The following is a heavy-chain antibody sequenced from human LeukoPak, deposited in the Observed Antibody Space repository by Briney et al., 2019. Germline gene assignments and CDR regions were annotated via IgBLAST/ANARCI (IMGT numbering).Heavy chain of an antibody. CDR2: IYYSGST. D-gene: IGHD1-26*01. V-gene: IGHV4-59*13. J-gene: IGHJ3*02. Sequence: PSETMPLTCTVSDGSISSYYWSWIQQPPRKGLELSGYIYYSGSTNYNPSPKSRVTISVDPSKNQFSLQLSPVTAADTAMYFWGRHRWVGYAFDTSGEGKMGTASS. CDR3: GRHRWVGYAFDT. CDR1: DGSISSYY.